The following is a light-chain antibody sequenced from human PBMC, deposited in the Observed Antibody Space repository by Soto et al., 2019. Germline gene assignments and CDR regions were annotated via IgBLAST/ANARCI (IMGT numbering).Light chain of an antibody. J-gene: IGLJ2*01. Sequence: QSVLTQPPSASGTPGQRVTISCSGSRSNIGSNYVYWYQQLPATAPKLVIYRNNQRPSVVPDRFSGSKSGTSASLAISGLRSEDEADYYCATWDDSLVFGGGTKLTVL. CDR2: RNN. CDR1: RSNIGSNY. CDR3: ATWDDSLV. V-gene: IGLV1-47*01.